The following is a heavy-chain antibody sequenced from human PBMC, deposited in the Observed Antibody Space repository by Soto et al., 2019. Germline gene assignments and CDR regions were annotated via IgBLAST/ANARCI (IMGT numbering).Heavy chain of an antibody. V-gene: IGHV4-34*01. CDR2: IHHSGIT. Sequence: TSAVHHESFSGSSSTWIRQCSKKRLDWIGEIHHSGITNYNPSLKSRVTISLDTSKNQFSLKLSSVTAADTAVYYFARGPHREYDFCIYFQHCGQVTLVT. CDR1: HESFSGSS. J-gene: IGHJ1*01. D-gene: IGHD3-3*01. CDR3: ARGPHREYDFCIYFQH.